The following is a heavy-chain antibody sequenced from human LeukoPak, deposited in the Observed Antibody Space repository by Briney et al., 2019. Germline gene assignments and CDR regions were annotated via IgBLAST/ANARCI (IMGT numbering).Heavy chain of an antibody. V-gene: IGHV1-8*02. Sequence: GASVKVSCKASGYTFTGYYMHWVRQAPGQGLEWMGWMNPNSGNTGYAQKFQGSVTMTRNTSISTAYMELSSLRSEDTAVYYCARGAADYDILTGSNWFDPWGQGTLVTVSS. CDR3: ARGAADYDILTGSNWFDP. CDR1: GYTFTGYY. D-gene: IGHD3-9*01. J-gene: IGHJ5*02. CDR2: MNPNSGNT.